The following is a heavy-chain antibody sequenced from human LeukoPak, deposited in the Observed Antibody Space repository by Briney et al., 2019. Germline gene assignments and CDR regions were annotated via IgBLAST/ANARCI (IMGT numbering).Heavy chain of an antibody. CDR3: ARGDYGDYSSFDY. V-gene: IGHV4-34*01. J-gene: IGHJ4*02. CDR2: GSESGGT. Sequence: SETLSLTCAVYGGSLNGHYWSWIRQPPGKGLEWIGEGSESGGTKFNPSLKSRVTISADTSKNQFSLKLSSVTAADTAVYYCARGDYGDYSSFDYWGQGTLVTVSS. D-gene: IGHD4-17*01. CDR1: GGSLNGHY.